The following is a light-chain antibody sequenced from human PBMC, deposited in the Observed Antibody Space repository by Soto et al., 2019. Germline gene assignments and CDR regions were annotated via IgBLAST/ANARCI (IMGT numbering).Light chain of an antibody. Sequence: SYELTQPPSVSVSPGQPSSIPCSGDKLGDNYACWYQQKPGQSPVLVIYQDSKRPSGIPELFPGSNSGNTATLTISGTQAMDEADYYCQAWDNSLVFGGGTKLTVL. V-gene: IGLV3-1*01. CDR3: QAWDNSLV. CDR2: QDS. CDR1: KLGDNY. J-gene: IGLJ2*01.